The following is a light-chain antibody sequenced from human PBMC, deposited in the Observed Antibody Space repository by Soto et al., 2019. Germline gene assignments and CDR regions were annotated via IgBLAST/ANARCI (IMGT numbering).Light chain of an antibody. CDR1: QDIRTD. CDR3: LQDNSYPRT. CDR2: GTS. V-gene: IGKV1-17*01. J-gene: IGKJ1*01. Sequence: DIHMTQSPSSLSASVGDRLTITCRASQDIRTDLVWFQQKPGKAPKRLIYGTSTLQSGVPSRFSGSGSGTEFTLTISSLQPEDFATYYCLQDNSYPRTFGQGTKVDIK.